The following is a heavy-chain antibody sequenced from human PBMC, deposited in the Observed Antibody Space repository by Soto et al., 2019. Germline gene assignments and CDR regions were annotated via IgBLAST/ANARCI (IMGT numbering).Heavy chain of an antibody. J-gene: IGHJ6*02. Sequence: GGSLRLSCAASGFTFSSYAMHWVRQAPGKGLEWVAVISYDGSNKYYADSVKGRFTISRDNSKNTLYLQMNSLRAEDTAVYYCARDFVRSSSSGGLGMDVWGQGTTVTVSS. CDR2: ISYDGSNK. CDR3: ARDFVRSSSSGGLGMDV. CDR1: GFTFSSYA. D-gene: IGHD6-6*01. V-gene: IGHV3-30-3*01.